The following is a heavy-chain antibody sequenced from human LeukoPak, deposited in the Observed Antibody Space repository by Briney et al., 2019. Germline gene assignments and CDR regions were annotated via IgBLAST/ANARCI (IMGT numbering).Heavy chain of an antibody. D-gene: IGHD3-10*02. V-gene: IGHV4-39*01. Sequence: SETLSLTCTVSGGSISSSGYYWGWIRQPPGKGLEWIGSIYYSGSTYYNPSLKSRVTISVDTSKNQFSLKLSSVTAADTAVYYCARHASAYVRVFQYWGQGTLVTVSS. CDR3: ARHASAYVRVFQY. J-gene: IGHJ1*01. CDR2: IYYSGST. CDR1: GGSISSSGYY.